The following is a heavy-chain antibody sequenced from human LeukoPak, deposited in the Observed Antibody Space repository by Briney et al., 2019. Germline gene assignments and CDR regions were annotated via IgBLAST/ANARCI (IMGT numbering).Heavy chain of an antibody. CDR3: ARQEMATTKSFDY. J-gene: IGHJ4*02. D-gene: IGHD5-24*01. CDR2: IYYSGST. Sequence: PSETLSLTCTVSGGSISSSSYYWGWIRQPPGKGLEWIGSIYYSGSTYYNPSLKSRVTISVDTSKNQFSLKLSSVTAADTAVYYCARQEMATTKSFDYWGQGTLVTVSS. V-gene: IGHV4-39*01. CDR1: GGSISSSSYY.